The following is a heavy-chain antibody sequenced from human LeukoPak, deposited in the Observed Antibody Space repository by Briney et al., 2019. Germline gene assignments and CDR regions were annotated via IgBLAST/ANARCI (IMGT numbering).Heavy chain of an antibody. CDR2: INSDGSST. CDR3: ARDDGDLLGYYYGMDV. V-gene: IGHV3-74*01. CDR1: GFTFSSYW. J-gene: IGHJ6*02. Sequence: GGSLRLSCAASGFTFSSYWMHWVRQAPGKGLVWVSRINSDGSSTSYADSVKGRFTISRDNAKNTLYLQMNSLRVEDTAVYYCARDDGDLLGYYYGMDVWGQGTTVTVSS. D-gene: IGHD4-17*01.